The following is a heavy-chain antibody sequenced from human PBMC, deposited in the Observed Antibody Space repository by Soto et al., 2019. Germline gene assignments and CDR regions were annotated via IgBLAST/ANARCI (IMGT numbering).Heavy chain of an antibody. V-gene: IGHV4-4*02. CDR3: ARVFSSGSGWMYYFDF. CDR1: TGSISSGNW. J-gene: IGHJ4*02. CDR2: IYYTGAT. D-gene: IGHD6-25*01. Sequence: QVQLRESGPGLVEASGTLSLTCEVSTGSISSGNWWSWVRQPPGKGLEWMGEIYYTGATNYNPSLKSRITMTIDKSKDHFSLSLRSATAADTAVYYCARVFSSGSGWMYYFDFWGQGTLVSVSS.